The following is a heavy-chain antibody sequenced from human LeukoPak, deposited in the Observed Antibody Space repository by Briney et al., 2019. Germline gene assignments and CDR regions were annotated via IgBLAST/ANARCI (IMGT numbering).Heavy chain of an antibody. V-gene: IGHV1-8*01. CDR2: MNPNSGNT. J-gene: IGHJ4*02. D-gene: IGHD6-19*01. Sequence: ASVKVSCKASGYTFTSYDINWVRQATGQGLEWMGWMNPNSGNTGYAQKLQGRVTMTTDTSTSTAYMELRSLRSDDTAVYYCARYLSSGWYEGDYWGQGTLVTVSS. CDR1: GYTFTSYD. CDR3: ARYLSSGWYEGDY.